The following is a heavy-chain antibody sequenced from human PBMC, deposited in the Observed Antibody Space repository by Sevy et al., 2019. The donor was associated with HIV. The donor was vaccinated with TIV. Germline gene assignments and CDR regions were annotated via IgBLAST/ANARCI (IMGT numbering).Heavy chain of an antibody. CDR2: ISYDGSNK. J-gene: IGHJ6*02. D-gene: IGHD6-19*01. V-gene: IGHV3-30*18. CDR3: AKDLLESSGWYGGGYYYYGMDV. Sequence: GGSLRLSCAASGFTFSSYGMHWVRQAPGKGLEWVAVISYDGSNKYYADSVKGRFTISRDNSKNTLYLQMNSLRAEDTAVYYCAKDLLESSGWYGGGYYYYGMDVWGQGTTVTVSS. CDR1: GFTFSSYG.